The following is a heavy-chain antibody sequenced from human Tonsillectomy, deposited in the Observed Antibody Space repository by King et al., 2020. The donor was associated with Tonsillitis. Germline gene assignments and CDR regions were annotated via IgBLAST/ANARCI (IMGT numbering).Heavy chain of an antibody. Sequence: QLVQSGAEVKKPGASVKVSCKASGYTFTGYYMHWVRQALGQGLEWMGWINPNSGGTNYAQKFQGRVTMTRDTSISTVYMELSSLRSDDTAVYYCARSHCSSTTCYTDYWGQGTLVTVSS. CDR2: INPNSGGT. CDR1: GYTFTGYY. J-gene: IGHJ4*02. D-gene: IGHD2-2*01. V-gene: IGHV1-2*02. CDR3: ARSHCSSTTCYTDY.